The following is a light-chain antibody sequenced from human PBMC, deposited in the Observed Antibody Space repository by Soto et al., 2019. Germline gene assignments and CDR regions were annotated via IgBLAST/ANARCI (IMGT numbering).Light chain of an antibody. V-gene: IGKV3-15*01. Sequence: VMTQSPDTLSVSPGERATLSCRSSQSVNSNLAWYQQKLGQAPRLLIYGASTRATDIPPRFSGSGSGTEFALTISGLQSEDFAVYYCQQRSNWPPWTFGQGTKVDI. CDR2: GAS. CDR3: QQRSNWPPWT. J-gene: IGKJ1*01. CDR1: QSVNSN.